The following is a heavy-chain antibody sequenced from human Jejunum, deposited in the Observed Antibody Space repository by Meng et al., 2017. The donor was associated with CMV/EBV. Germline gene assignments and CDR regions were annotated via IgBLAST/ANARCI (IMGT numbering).Heavy chain of an antibody. D-gene: IGHD2-2*01. V-gene: IGHV4-34*01. J-gene: IGHJ4*02. Sequence: YVGSFSCYYWSWIRQSPGQGLEWIGQINHSGSDSYNPSLRRRVTISEDTSKNQFSLRLTSVTAADTAIYYCARKYCGSSNCYPFDYWGQGELVTVSS. CDR1: VGSFSCYY. CDR3: ARKYCGSSNCYPFDY. CDR2: INHSGSD.